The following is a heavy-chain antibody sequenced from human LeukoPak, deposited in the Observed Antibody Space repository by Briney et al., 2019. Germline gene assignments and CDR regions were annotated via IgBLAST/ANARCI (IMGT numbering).Heavy chain of an antibody. CDR3: ALVDGYSNKN. CDR2: INQDGTEK. D-gene: IGHD5-12*01. J-gene: IGHJ4*02. CDR1: GFTFTTYW. V-gene: IGHV3-7*01. Sequence: GESLRLSCAASGFTFTTYWMSWVRQLPGKGLEWVANINQDGTEKYYVDSVKGRFTISRDNAKNSLYLQMNSLRAEDTAVYYCALVDGYSNKNWGQGTLVTVSS.